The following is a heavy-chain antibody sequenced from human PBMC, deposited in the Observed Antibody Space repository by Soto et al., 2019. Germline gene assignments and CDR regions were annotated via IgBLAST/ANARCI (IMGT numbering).Heavy chain of an antibody. J-gene: IGHJ4*02. D-gene: IGHD3-10*01. CDR2: IWYDGSNK. CDR3: ARAIGYGSGSYYKGPSDY. Sequence: LRLSCAASGFTFSSYGMHWVRQAPGKGLEWVAVIWYDGSNKYYADSVKGRFTISRDNSKNTLYLQMNSPRAEDTAVYYCARAIGYGSGSYYKGPSDYWGQGTLVTVSS. CDR1: GFTFSSYG. V-gene: IGHV3-33*01.